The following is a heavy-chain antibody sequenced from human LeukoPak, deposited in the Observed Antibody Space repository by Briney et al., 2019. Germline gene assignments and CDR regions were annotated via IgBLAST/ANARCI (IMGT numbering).Heavy chain of an antibody. CDR3: ARDKFPNNVFDY. D-gene: IGHD2-21*01. CDR2: IKQDGSGT. V-gene: IGHV3-7*01. CDR1: GFTFSNYW. Sequence: PGGSLRLSCAASGFTFSNYWMNWVRQAPGKGLEWVANIKQDGSGTHYVDSVKGRFTISRDNAKNSLYLQMNSLRAEDTAVYYCARDKFPNNVFDYWGQGTLVTVSS. J-gene: IGHJ4*02.